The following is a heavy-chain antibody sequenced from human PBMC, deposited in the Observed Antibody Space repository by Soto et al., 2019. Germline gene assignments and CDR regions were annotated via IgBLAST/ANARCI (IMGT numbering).Heavy chain of an antibody. CDR1: GGSINSGGYC. J-gene: IGHJ4*02. Sequence: QVQLQESGPGLVKPSQTLSLNCTVSGGSINSGGYCWSCIRQHPGKALEWIGCISYGGSTSYTASLKSRVIISVDTSKNQFSLKLSSVTAADTAVYYCSRGILVWGPGTLITVS. CDR2: ISYGGST. V-gene: IGHV4-31*03. D-gene: IGHD5-18*01. CDR3: SRGILV.